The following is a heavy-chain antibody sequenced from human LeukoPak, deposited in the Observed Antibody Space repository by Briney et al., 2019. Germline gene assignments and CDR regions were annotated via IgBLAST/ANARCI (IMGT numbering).Heavy chain of an antibody. CDR1: GFIFSNYG. J-gene: IGHJ4*02. CDR2: ISYDGRDK. V-gene: IGHV3-30*03. CDR3: ARGAGGNSADYYFDY. D-gene: IGHD4-23*01. Sequence: PGGSLRLSCAASGFIFSNYGMHWVRQAPGKGLEWVAVISYDGRDKYHADFVKGRSTISRDNSKNTLYLQMNSLRAEDTAVYYCARGAGGNSADYYFDYWGQGTLVTVSS.